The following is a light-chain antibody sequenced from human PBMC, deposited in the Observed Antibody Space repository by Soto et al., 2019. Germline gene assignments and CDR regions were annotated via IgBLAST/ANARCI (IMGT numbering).Light chain of an antibody. Sequence: EIVLTQSPGTLSLSPGERATLSCRASQSASSSYLAWYQQKPGQAPGLLIYEASTRATGIPARFSGSGSGTDFTLTISSLEPEDFAVYYCQQHAHWPLTFGGGTRLEIK. CDR1: QSASSSY. J-gene: IGKJ5*01. CDR3: QQHAHWPLT. V-gene: IGKV3-11*01. CDR2: EAS.